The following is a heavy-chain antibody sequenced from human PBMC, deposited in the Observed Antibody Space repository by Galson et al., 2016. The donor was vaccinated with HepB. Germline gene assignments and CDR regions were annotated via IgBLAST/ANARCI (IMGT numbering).Heavy chain of an antibody. V-gene: IGHV3-15*01. J-gene: IGHJ6*02. D-gene: IGHD3-3*01. CDR3: TAGGDDLWSGYLYYYVMAV. CDR1: GLTFSQAW. CDR2: IKARTNGGTT. Sequence: SLRLSCAASGLTFSQAWMSWVRQAPGKGPEWVGRIKARTNGGTTDYAAPVKGRFTISRDDSRNTLYLQMNSLKAEDTAVYYCTAGGDDLWSGYLYYYVMAVWGQGTTVTVSS.